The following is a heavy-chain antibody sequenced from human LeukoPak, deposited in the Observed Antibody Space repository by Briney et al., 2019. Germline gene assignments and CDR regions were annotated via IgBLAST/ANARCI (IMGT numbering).Heavy chain of an antibody. Sequence: VASVKVSCKASGGTFSSYAISWVRQAPGQGLEWMGGIIPIFGTANYAQKFQGRVTITTDESTSTAYMELSSLRSEDTVVYYCAIKGYYYDSSGYYPSFDYRGQGTLVTVSS. CDR1: GGTFSSYA. CDR2: IIPIFGTA. V-gene: IGHV1-69*05. D-gene: IGHD3-22*01. J-gene: IGHJ4*02. CDR3: AIKGYYYDSSGYYPSFDY.